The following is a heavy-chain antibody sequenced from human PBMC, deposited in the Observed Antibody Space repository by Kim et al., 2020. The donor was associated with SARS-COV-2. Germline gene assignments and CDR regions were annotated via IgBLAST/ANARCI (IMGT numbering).Heavy chain of an antibody. Sequence: NKYYAASVKGRFTVSRDNSKNTLYLQMNSLRADDTAVYYCAKQATGADFDYWGQGTLVTVSS. D-gene: IGHD1-26*01. CDR3: AKQATGADFDY. CDR2: NK. V-gene: IGHV3-30*02. J-gene: IGHJ4*02.